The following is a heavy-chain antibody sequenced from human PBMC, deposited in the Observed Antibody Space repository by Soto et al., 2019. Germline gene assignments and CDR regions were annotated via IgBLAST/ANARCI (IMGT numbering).Heavy chain of an antibody. CDR1: GYTFTSYD. CDR2: MNPNSGNT. Sequence: ASVKVSCKASGYTFTSYDINWVRQATGQGLEWMGWMNPNSGNTGYAQKFQGRVTMTRNTSISTAYMELSSLRSEDTAVYYCARHESVAGPYYYYYYMDVWGKGTKVTVSS. V-gene: IGHV1-8*01. J-gene: IGHJ6*03. CDR3: ARHESVAGPYYYYYYMDV. D-gene: IGHD6-19*01.